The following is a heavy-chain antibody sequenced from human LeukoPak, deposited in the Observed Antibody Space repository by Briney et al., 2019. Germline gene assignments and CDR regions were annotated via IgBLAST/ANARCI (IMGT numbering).Heavy chain of an antibody. CDR1: GVSISSGDKY. V-gene: IGHV4-30-4*01. D-gene: IGHD2-21*02. J-gene: IGHJ4*02. CDR3: ARVTRWAGLDF. CDR2: IYYSGST. Sequence: PSQTLSLTCNVSGVSISSGDKYWSWIRQPPGKGLEWIGYIYYSGSTYYNPSLKSRLTISVDTSENQFSLHLTSVTAADTAVYFCARVTRWAGLDFWGQGTLVTVSS.